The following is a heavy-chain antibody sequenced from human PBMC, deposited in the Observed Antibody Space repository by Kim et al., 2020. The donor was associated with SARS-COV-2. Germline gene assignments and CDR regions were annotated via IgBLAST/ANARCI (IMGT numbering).Heavy chain of an antibody. CDR3: AKRRGTGPSPYFDA. D-gene: IGHD1-1*01. Sequence: AESVKGRFTISRDNSKSTLYLQMNSLRAEDTAVYYCAKRRGTGPSPYFDAWGRETLLTASS. V-gene: IGHV3-23*01. J-gene: IGHJ4*01.